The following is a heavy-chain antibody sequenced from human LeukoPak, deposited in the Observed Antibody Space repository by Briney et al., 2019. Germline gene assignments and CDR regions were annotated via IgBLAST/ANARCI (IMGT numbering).Heavy chain of an antibody. CDR3: AKEEMPHAFDL. J-gene: IGHJ3*01. Sequence: GGSLRLSCAASGFSFRRYAMNWVRQAPGRGLEWVAVISGPGPSTVYADSVKGRFTISRDNSKNTLFLQLDSLRVEDTAIYYCAKEEMPHAFDLWGQGTMVTVSS. CDR2: ISGPGPST. CDR1: GFSFRRYA. D-gene: IGHD5-24*01. V-gene: IGHV3-23*01.